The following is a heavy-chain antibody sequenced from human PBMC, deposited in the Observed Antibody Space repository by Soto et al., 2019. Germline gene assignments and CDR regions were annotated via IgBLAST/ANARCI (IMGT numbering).Heavy chain of an antibody. D-gene: IGHD3-22*01. Sequence: SETLSLTCSVSGDSIGNSRCYWAWIRQPPGEGMEWIGSIYHTGNAYYNPSLKSRVTISVDTSKNQFSLKLTSVTAADAALYYCARDFFDSSDYTTNWFDPWGQGTLVTVS. CDR2: IYHTGNA. V-gene: IGHV4-39*01. J-gene: IGHJ5*02. CDR1: GDSIGNSRCY. CDR3: ARDFFDSSDYTTNWFDP.